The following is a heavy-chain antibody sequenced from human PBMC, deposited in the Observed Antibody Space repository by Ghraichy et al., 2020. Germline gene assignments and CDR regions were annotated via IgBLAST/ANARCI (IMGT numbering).Heavy chain of an antibody. CDR3: ARVQALNWFDP. CDR1: GGSISSGDYY. V-gene: IGHV4-30-4*01. CDR2: IYYSGST. J-gene: IGHJ5*02. Sequence: LRLSCTVSGGSISSGDYYWSWIRQPPGKGLEWIGYIYYSGSTYYNPSLKSRVTISVDTSKNQFSLKLSSVTAADTAVYYCARVQALNWFDPWGQGTLVTVSS.